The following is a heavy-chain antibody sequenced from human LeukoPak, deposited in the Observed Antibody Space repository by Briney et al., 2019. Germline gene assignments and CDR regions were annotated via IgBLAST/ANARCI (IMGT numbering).Heavy chain of an antibody. D-gene: IGHD6-13*01. CDR3: VRQWSLAAAGTFDF. V-gene: IGHV3-23*01. Sequence: PGGSLRLSCAASGFVFSIYAMGWVRQAPGKGLEWVSPIGGSDSGTFYGDSVKGRFTISRDNANNRLYLEMNSLRAEDTAVYYCVRQWSLAAAGTFDFWGQGTLVTVSS. CDR2: IGGSDSGT. CDR1: GFVFSIYA. J-gene: IGHJ4*02.